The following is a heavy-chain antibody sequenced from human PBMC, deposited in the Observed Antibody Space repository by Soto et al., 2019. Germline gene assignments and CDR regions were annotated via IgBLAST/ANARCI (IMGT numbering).Heavy chain of an antibody. CDR1: GFTVSSNY. CDR3: ALGYGGNLVAAFDI. D-gene: IGHD2-15*01. CDR2: IYSGGST. J-gene: IGHJ3*02. V-gene: IGHV3-66*01. Sequence: GGFLRLSCAASGFTVSSNYMSWVRQAPGKGLEWVSVIYSGGSTYYADSVKGRFTISRDNSKNTLYLQMNSLRAEDTAVYYCALGYGGNLVAAFDIWGQGTMVTVSS.